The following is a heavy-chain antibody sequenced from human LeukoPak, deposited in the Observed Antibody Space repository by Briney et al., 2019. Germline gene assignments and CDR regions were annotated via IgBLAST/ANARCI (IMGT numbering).Heavy chain of an antibody. D-gene: IGHD6-13*01. Sequence: PGGPLRLSCAASGFTFSSYWMHWVRQAPGKGLVWVSRINSDGSSTSYADSVKGRFTISRDNAKNTLYLQMNSLRAEDTAVYYCARDLRIAAAGTYYYYGMDVWGQGTTVTVSS. J-gene: IGHJ6*02. V-gene: IGHV3-74*01. CDR3: ARDLRIAAAGTYYYYGMDV. CDR1: GFTFSSYW. CDR2: INSDGSST.